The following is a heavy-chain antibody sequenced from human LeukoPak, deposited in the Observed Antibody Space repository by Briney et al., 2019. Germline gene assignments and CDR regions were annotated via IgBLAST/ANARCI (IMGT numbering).Heavy chain of an antibody. CDR2: IGWSSSTI. V-gene: IGHV3-43*01. D-gene: IGHD5-12*01. Sequence: GGSLRLSCVDSGFDFGEFTIHWVRQSPGKGLEWISLIGWSSSTIYYSDSVRGRFAISRDNRNISLFLQMNSLRIEDTARYYCAKTHDSGYYWGLEHWGPGTMVIVSS. CDR3: AKTHDSGYYWGLEH. CDR1: GFDFGEFT. J-gene: IGHJ1*01.